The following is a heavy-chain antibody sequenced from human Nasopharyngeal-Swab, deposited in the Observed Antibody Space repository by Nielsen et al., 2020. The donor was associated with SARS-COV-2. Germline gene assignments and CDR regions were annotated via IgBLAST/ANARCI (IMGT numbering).Heavy chain of an antibody. Sequence: GGSLRLSCAASGFTFSSYAMTWVRQAPGKGLEWVSSISVNGASTYYAGSVKGRFTISRDNSRNTLYLQLNSLRAEDTAIYYCAREVPGVPAAMRFDPWGQGTLVTVSS. J-gene: IGHJ5*02. CDR3: AREVPGVPAAMRFDP. CDR1: GFTFSSYA. D-gene: IGHD2-2*01. CDR2: ISVNGAST. V-gene: IGHV3-23*01.